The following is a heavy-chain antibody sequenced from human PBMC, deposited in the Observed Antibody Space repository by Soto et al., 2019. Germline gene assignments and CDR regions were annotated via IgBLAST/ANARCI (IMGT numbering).Heavy chain of an antibody. J-gene: IGHJ4*02. CDR1: GYSFTNYW. CDR3: VRPDSTGYYSH. D-gene: IGHD3-9*01. V-gene: IGHV5-51*01. Sequence: GESLKISCKGSGYSFTNYWIGWVRQMPGKGLEWMGIINPADSDTRYSPSFQGQVTVSVDKSISTAYLQRGSLKASDTAMYYCVRPDSTGYYSHWGQGTPVTVSS. CDR2: INPADSDT.